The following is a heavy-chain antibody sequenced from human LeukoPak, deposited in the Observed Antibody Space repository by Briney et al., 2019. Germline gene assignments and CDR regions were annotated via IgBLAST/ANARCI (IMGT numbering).Heavy chain of an antibody. CDR2: MHHSGST. D-gene: IGHD3-9*01. V-gene: IGHV4-39*01. J-gene: IGHJ4*02. CDR1: GGSISGSTYY. CDR3: ARRNDILTGYYSSFDY. Sequence: SETLSLTCTVSGGSISGSTYYWGWIRQPPGKGLEWLASMHHSGSTFYNPSLKTRGTISVDTSKSQFSLKLRSVTAADTAVYYCARRNDILTGYYSSFDYWGQGTLVTVSS.